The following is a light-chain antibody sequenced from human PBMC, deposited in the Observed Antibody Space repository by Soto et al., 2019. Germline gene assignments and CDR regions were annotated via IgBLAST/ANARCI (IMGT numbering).Light chain of an antibody. CDR3: LQYNGYSGT. V-gene: IGKV1-5*01. Sequence: DIQMTQSPSTLSASVGDTVTITCRASQSISTWLAWYQQKPGEAPRLLIFDASNLESGVPSRFSGSGSGTEFTLTISSLQPDDFATYYCLQYNGYSGTFGQGTKVDIX. CDR2: DAS. J-gene: IGKJ1*01. CDR1: QSISTW.